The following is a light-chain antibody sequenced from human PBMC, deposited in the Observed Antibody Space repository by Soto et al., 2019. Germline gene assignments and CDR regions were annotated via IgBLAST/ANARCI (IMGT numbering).Light chain of an antibody. Sequence: QSALTQPPSASGSPGQSVTISCTGTSSDVGGYNYVSWYQHHPGKAPRLMIYEVSTRSSGVPDRFSGSKSGNTASLTVSGLQAEDEADYYCSSYKGTNSHVLFGEGTKLTVL. CDR1: SSDVGGYNY. CDR2: EVS. J-gene: IGLJ2*01. CDR3: SSYKGTNSHVL. V-gene: IGLV2-8*01.